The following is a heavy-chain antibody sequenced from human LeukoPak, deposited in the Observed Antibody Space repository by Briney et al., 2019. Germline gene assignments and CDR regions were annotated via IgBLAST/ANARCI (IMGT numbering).Heavy chain of an antibody. CDR2: ISAYNGNT. V-gene: IGHV1-18*01. Sequence: ASVKVSCKASGYTFTSYGISWVRQAPGQGLEWMGWISAYNGNTNYAQKLQGRVTMTTDTSTSTAYMELRSLRSDDTAVYYCARDGLLPAAAGYYYYYGMDVWGQGTMVTVSS. CDR1: GYTFTSYG. D-gene: IGHD6-13*01. CDR3: ARDGLLPAAAGYYYYYGMDV. J-gene: IGHJ6*02.